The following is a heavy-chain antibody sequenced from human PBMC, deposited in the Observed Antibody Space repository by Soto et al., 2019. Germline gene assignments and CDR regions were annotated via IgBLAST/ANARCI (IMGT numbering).Heavy chain of an antibody. CDR1: GFTVSSNY. Sequence: ESGGGLVQPGGSLRLSCAASGFTVSSNYMSWVRQAPGKGLEWVSVIYSGGSTYYADSVKGRFTISRDNSKNTLYLQMNSLRAEDTAVYYCAREGLDYYYYMDVWGKGTTVTVSS. V-gene: IGHV3-66*01. CDR3: AREGLDYYYYMDV. J-gene: IGHJ6*03. CDR2: IYSGGST.